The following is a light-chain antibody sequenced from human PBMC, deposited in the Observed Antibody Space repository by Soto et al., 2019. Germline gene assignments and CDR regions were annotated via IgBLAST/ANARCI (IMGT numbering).Light chain of an antibody. CDR1: QSISNY. V-gene: IGKV1-39*01. Sequence: DIQMTQSPSSLSASVGDGVTITCRASQSISNYLNWYQQKPGKAPKLLMYAASSLQSGVPSRFSGSGSGTDFTLTISSLQPEDFAAYYCQQSYSTPRTFGQGTKVEI. J-gene: IGKJ1*01. CDR2: AAS. CDR3: QQSYSTPRT.